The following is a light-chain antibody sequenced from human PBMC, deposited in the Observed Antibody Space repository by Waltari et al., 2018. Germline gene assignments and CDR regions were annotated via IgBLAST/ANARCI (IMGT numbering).Light chain of an antibody. V-gene: IGKV3-15*01. Sequence: EIVLTQSPGTLSLSPGESVTLSCRASQSVTSYLGWYQKKPGQAPRLLIYDGSSRATGVLARFSGSGSGTEFTLTISSLQSEDLAVYYCQQYGAWPLTFGGGSKVEF. CDR1: QSVTSY. J-gene: IGKJ4*01. CDR2: DGS. CDR3: QQYGAWPLT.